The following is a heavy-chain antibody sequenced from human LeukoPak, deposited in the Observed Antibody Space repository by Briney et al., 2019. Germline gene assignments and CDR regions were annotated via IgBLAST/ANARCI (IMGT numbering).Heavy chain of an antibody. CDR2: IIPIFGTA. Sequence: SVKVSCKASGGTFSSYAITWVRQAPGQGLEWMGRIIPIFGTANYAQKFQGRVTITTDESTSTAYMELSSLRSEDTAVYYCARGSLPIVVLPAALDDWGQGTLVTVSS. V-gene: IGHV1-69*05. CDR1: GGTFSSYA. CDR3: ARGSLPIVVLPAALDD. D-gene: IGHD2-2*01. J-gene: IGHJ4*02.